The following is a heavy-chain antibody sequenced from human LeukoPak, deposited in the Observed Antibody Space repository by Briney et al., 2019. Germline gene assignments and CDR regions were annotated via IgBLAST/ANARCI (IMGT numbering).Heavy chain of an antibody. Sequence: PSETLSLTCTVSGYSISSGYYWGWIRQPPGKGLEWIGSIYHSGSTYYNPSLKSRVTMSVDTSKNQFSLKLSSVTAADTAVYYCAREHYDFWSGYYHGYMDVWGKGTTVTVSS. J-gene: IGHJ6*03. CDR2: IYHSGST. D-gene: IGHD3-3*01. V-gene: IGHV4-38-2*02. CDR3: AREHYDFWSGYYHGYMDV. CDR1: GYSISSGYY.